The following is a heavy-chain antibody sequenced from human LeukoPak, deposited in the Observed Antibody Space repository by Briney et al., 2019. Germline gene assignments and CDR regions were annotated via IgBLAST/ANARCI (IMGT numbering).Heavy chain of an antibody. CDR3: ARRGASSGYQVFFDY. J-gene: IGHJ4*02. CDR1: GGSISSYY. V-gene: IGHV4-59*01. Sequence: SETLSLTCTVSGGSISSYYWSWIRQPPGKGLEWIGYIYYTGTTNYNPSLKSRVTISVDTSKKQFPLKLSSVTAADTAVYYCARRGASSGYQVFFDYWGQGTLVTVSS. CDR2: IYYTGTT. D-gene: IGHD3-22*01.